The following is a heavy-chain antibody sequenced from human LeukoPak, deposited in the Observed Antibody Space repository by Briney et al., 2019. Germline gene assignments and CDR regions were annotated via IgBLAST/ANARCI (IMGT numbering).Heavy chain of an antibody. CDR2: ISYDGSNK. CDR3: AKYYSSSWHLFDY. V-gene: IGHV3-30*18. CDR1: GFTFSSYG. D-gene: IGHD6-13*01. Sequence: PGRSLRLSCAASGFTFSSYGMHWVRQAPGKGLEWVAVISYDGSNKYYADSVKGRFTISRDNSKNTLYLQMNSLRAEDTAVYYCAKYYSSSWHLFDYWGQGTLVTVSS. J-gene: IGHJ4*02.